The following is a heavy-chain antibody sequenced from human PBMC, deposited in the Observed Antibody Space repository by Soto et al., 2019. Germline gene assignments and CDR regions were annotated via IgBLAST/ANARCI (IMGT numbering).Heavy chain of an antibody. CDR3: AGYSSSSGFYYGMDV. J-gene: IGHJ6*02. V-gene: IGHV1-18*01. D-gene: IGHD6-6*01. CDR1: GYTFTSYG. Sequence: ASVKVSCKASGYTFTSYGISWVRQAPGQGLEWMGWISAYNGNTNYAQKLQGRVTMTTDTSTSTAYMELRSLRSDDTAVYYCAGYSSSSGFYYGMDVWGQGTTVTVPS. CDR2: ISAYNGNT.